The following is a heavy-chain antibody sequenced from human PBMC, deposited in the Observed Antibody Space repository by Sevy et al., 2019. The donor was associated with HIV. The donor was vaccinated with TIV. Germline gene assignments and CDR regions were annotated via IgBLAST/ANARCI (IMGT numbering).Heavy chain of an antibody. Sequence: ASVKVSCKASGYTFTSYRIYWVRQAPGQGLESMGWISAHNGDTNYAQKFQGRVTRITDTSTTTAYMDLRSLRSDDTALYYCARAYCSGGRCYSLAYWGQGTLVTVSS. J-gene: IGHJ4*02. D-gene: IGHD2-15*01. CDR2: ISAHNGDT. CDR3: ARAYCSGGRCYSLAY. V-gene: IGHV1-18*01. CDR1: GYTFTSYR.